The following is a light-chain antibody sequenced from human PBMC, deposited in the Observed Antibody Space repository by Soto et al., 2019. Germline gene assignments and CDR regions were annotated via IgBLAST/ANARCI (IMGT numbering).Light chain of an antibody. CDR3: QQYGQ. J-gene: IGKJ1*01. V-gene: IGKV3-20*01. Sequence: EIVLTHSPGTLSLSPGERATLSCRASQSVSSSYLAWYQQKPGQAPRLLIYGASSRATGIPDRFSDSGSGTDFTLTISRLEPEDFAVYYCQQYGQFGQGTKVDIK. CDR1: QSVSSSY. CDR2: GAS.